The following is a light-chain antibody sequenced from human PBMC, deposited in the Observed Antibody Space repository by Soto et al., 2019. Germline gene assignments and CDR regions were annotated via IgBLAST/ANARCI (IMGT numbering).Light chain of an antibody. V-gene: IGKV1D-8*03. CDR2: GAS. J-gene: IGKJ1*01. CDR1: QGISSY. Sequence: VIWMTQSPSLLSASTGDRVTISCRMSQGISSYLAWYQQKRGQPPRLLIYGASSRATGTPGRFSGSGSGTDFTLTITRLEPEDFAVYYCQQYGSSPQTFGQGTKVDIK. CDR3: QQYGSSPQT.